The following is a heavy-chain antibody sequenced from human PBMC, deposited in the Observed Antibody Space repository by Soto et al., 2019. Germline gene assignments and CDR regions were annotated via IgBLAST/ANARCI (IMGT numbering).Heavy chain of an antibody. CDR2: IRNKAYRETT. CDR3: TRLSVFGTSGLGHYYYTMYV. Sequence: PGGSLRLSCLDSGFNFDVYAVNWFRQAPGKGLEWVGLIRNKAYRETTEYAASVKGRLTISRDESKSSAYLEMNDLETEDTAVYYCTRLSVFGTSGLGHYYYTMYVCGQGTTVTVSS. J-gene: IGHJ6*02. V-gene: IGHV3-49*03. D-gene: IGHD3-16*01. CDR1: GFNFDVYA.